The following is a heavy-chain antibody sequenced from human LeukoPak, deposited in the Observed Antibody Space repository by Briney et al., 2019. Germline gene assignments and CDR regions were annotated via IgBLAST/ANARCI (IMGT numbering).Heavy chain of an antibody. CDR1: GFTFSSYS. D-gene: IGHD1-1*01. Sequence: PGGSLRLSCTVSGFTFSSYSMNWVRQAPGKGLEWVSYIDSSSTTIYYADSVKGRFTISRDNAKKSLYLQMNGLRADDTAVYYCARGAYNWFGSYYFDYWGQGTLVTVSS. CDR3: ARGAYNWFGSYYFDY. V-gene: IGHV3-48*04. J-gene: IGHJ4*02. CDR2: IDSSSTTI.